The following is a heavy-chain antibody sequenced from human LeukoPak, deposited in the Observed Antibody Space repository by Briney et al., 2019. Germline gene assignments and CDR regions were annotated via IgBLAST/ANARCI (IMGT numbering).Heavy chain of an antibody. V-gene: IGHV5-10-1*01. Sequence: ISCXGSRYQFSSYWINWARQMPGKGLDRMGRIDPSDSYTIYSPSFQGDVTISSDTSITIAYLQWSILNSSDSAMYYCARVLGYSYGWTYWGHGTXVTXSS. CDR2: IDPSDSYT. CDR1: RYQFSSYW. D-gene: IGHD5-18*01. CDR3: ARVLGYSYGWTY. J-gene: IGHJ4*01.